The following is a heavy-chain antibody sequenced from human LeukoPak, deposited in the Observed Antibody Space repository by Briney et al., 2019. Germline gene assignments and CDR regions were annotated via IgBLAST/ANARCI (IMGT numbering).Heavy chain of an antibody. CDR3: ARRVAYCGGDCYLFDY. V-gene: IGHV5-51*01. CDR2: IYPGDSDT. Sequence: GESLKISCKGSGYSFTSYWIGWVRQMPGKGLEWMGIIYPGDSDTRYSPSFQGQVTISADKSISTAYLQWSSLKASDTAMYYCARRVAYCGGDCYLFDYWGQGTLVTVSS. CDR1: GYSFTSYW. J-gene: IGHJ4*02. D-gene: IGHD2-21*02.